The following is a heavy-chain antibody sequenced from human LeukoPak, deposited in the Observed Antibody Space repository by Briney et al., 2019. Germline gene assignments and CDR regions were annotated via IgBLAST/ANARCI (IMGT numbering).Heavy chain of an antibody. V-gene: IGHV3-21*01. J-gene: IGHJ4*02. CDR3: ARGRYYLDS. CDR1: GFTLSSYS. D-gene: IGHD4-17*01. CDR2: ISSRSTYV. Sequence: PGGSLRLSCAASGFTLSSYSMKWVRQAPGKGLEWVASISSRSTYVYYADSMKGRFTISRDNAKNSLYLQMDSLRAEDTAVYYCARGRYYLDSWGQGTLVTVCS.